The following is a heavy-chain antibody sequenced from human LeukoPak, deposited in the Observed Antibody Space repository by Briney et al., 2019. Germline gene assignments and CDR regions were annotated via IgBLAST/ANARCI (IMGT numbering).Heavy chain of an antibody. D-gene: IGHD1-26*01. Sequence: SETLSLTCTVSGDSIDSYYWSWIRQPPGEGLQWIGYVFYSGPTNYDASLKSRVAISVDRPKNQFSLKLTSVSAADTAVYYCAGRSARYFDSWGQGTPVTVSS. CDR1: GDSIDSYY. V-gene: IGHV4-59*01. CDR3: AGRSARYFDS. CDR2: VFYSGPT. J-gene: IGHJ4*02.